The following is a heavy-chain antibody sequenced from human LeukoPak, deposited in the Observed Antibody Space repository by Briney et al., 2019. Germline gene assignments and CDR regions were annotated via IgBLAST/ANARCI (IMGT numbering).Heavy chain of an antibody. CDR1: GGSISSGIYY. CDR3: VREVWSHNCFDP. D-gene: IGHD2-21*01. J-gene: IGHJ5*02. Sequence: SETLSLTCTVSGGSISSGIYYWSWIRQPAGKGLEWIGRINSSGSTTYNPSLKSRVTISVDTSKSQFSLKLTSVTAADTALYYCVREVWSHNCFDPWGQGALVTVSS. CDR2: INSSGST. V-gene: IGHV4-61*02.